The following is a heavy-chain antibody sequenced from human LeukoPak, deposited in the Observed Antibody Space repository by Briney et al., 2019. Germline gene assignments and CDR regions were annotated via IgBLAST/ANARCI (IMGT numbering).Heavy chain of an antibody. V-gene: IGHV3-33*01. CDR1: GFTFSHYG. Sequence: PGRSLRLSCAASGFTFSHYGMHWVRQAPGKGLEWVAVIWSDGTNRYYADSVKGRFTISRDDSGNTAYLQMNSLRPEDTGVYFCARDAQRGCDDSNSRQYWGQGTPVTVST. D-gene: IGHD4-11*01. CDR2: IWSDGTNR. CDR3: ARDAQRGCDDSNSRQY. J-gene: IGHJ4*02.